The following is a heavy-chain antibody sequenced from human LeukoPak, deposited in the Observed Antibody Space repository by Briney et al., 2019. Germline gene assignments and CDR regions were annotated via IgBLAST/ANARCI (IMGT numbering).Heavy chain of an antibody. V-gene: IGHV5-51*01. Sequence: GESLQISCEGSGYLFTSYWIGGGRGLRGKGREGMGIIYPGDSDNIYSPSFQGHVTISPAKSISTAYLQWRSLKASDTAMYYCARQPPKYCGGDCYSGAFDYWGQGTLVTVSS. D-gene: IGHD2-21*02. J-gene: IGHJ4*02. CDR3: ARQPPKYCGGDCYSGAFDY. CDR2: IYPGDSDN. CDR1: GYLFTSYW.